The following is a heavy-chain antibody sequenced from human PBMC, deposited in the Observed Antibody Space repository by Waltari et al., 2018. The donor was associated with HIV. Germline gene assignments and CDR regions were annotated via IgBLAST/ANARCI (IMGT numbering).Heavy chain of an antibody. V-gene: IGHV3-9*01. CDR2: ITWNSESI. CDR1: DFKFADFA. D-gene: IGHD3-3*01. CDR3: ARGRSISIFGGGGMDV. J-gene: IGHJ6*02. Sequence: EVQLVESGGGLVKPGRSLSLSCAAADFKFADFAITGVRPAPGKGREWVAGITWNSESIGYGDSVKGRFTISRDNAKNSVYLQMNSLRIEDTALYYCARGRSISIFGGGGMDVWGQGTTVTVSS.